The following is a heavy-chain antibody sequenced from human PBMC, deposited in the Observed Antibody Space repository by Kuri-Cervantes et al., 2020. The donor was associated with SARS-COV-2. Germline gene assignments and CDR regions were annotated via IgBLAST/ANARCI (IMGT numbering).Heavy chain of an antibody. CDR2: INGGGDPT. CDR1: GFTFYNFG. V-gene: IGHV3-23*01. CDR3: AKGTFDI. Sequence: GGSLRLSCEASGFTFYNFGMTWVRQAPGKGLEWVSTINGGGDPTFYADSVKGRFTISRDNSKNMLYLQMSSLRAEDTAIYYCAKGTFDIWGQGTIVTVSS. J-gene: IGHJ3*02.